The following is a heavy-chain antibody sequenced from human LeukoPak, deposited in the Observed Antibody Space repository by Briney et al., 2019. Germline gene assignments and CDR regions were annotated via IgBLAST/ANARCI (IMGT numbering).Heavy chain of an antibody. V-gene: IGHV1-18*04. Sequence: ASVKVSCKASGGTFTSYGISWVRQAPGQGLEWMGWISAYNGNTNYAQKLQGRVTMTTDTSTSTAYMELRSLRSDDTAVYYCARDAGYSGYDEGYFDYWGQGTLVTVSS. D-gene: IGHD5-12*01. CDR3: ARDAGYSGYDEGYFDY. J-gene: IGHJ4*02. CDR1: GGTFTSYG. CDR2: ISAYNGNT.